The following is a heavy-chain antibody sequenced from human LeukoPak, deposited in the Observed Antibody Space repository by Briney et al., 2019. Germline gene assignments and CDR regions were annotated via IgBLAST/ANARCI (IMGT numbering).Heavy chain of an antibody. V-gene: IGHV1-2*02. CDR2: INPNSGGT. Sequence: ASVKVSCKASGYTFAGYYMHWVRQAPGQGLEWMGWINPNSGGTNYAQKFQGRVTMTRDTSISTAYMELSRLRSDDTAVYYCAGTEEIVGTSWLDYWGQGTLVTVSS. J-gene: IGHJ4*02. CDR3: AGTEEIVGTSWLDY. D-gene: IGHD1-1*01. CDR1: GYTFAGYY.